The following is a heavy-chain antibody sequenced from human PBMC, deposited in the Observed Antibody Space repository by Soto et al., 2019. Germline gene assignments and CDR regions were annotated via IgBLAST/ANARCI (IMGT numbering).Heavy chain of an antibody. CDR1: GDSITGYY. CDR3: AREASAYHPHTFDH. D-gene: IGHD3-16*01. V-gene: IGHV4-4*08. J-gene: IGHJ4*02. Sequence: QVQLQESGPGLVKPWEPLSLTCSVSGDSITGYYWSWIRHTPGKGLEWIGDMSARGRSTYSPSLRGRGTMPIDTSKNQSSLRLTSVTAADTAVYYCAREASAYHPHTFDHGGQGILFTVSS. CDR2: MSARGRS.